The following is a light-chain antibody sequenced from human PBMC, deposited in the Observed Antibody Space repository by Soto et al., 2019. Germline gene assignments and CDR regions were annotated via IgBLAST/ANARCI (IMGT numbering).Light chain of an antibody. CDR3: QQRSSWPPIT. CDR1: QSVSSY. CDR2: SAS. Sequence: EIVLTQSPATPSLSPGERATLSCRASQSVSSYLAWYQQKPGQAPRLLIYSASNRATGIPARFSGSGSGTDFTLTISSLEPEDFAVYYCQQRSSWPPITFGQGTRLEIK. V-gene: IGKV3-11*01. J-gene: IGKJ5*01.